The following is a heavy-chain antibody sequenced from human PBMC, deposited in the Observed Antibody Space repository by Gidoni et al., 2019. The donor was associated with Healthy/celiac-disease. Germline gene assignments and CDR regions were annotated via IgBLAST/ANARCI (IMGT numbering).Heavy chain of an antibody. J-gene: IGHJ6*02. Sequence: QVQLVESGGGVVQPGRSLRLSCAASGFTFSSYGMHWVRQAPGKGLEWVAVISYDGSNKYYADSVKGRFTISRDNSKNTLYLQMNSLRAEDTAVYYCAKEVGSGSYYRIYYYGMDVWGQGTTVTVSS. CDR3: AKEVGSGSYYRIYYYGMDV. CDR2: ISYDGSNK. CDR1: GFTFSSYG. V-gene: IGHV3-30*18. D-gene: IGHD3-10*01.